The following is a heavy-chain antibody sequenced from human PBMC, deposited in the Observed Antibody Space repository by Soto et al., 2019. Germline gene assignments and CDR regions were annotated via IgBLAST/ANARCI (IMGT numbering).Heavy chain of an antibody. V-gene: IGHV4-39*01. Sequence: SETLSLTCTVSGGSIGSSSYYWGWIRQPPGKGLEWIGSIYYSGNTFYNPSLKSRVTISVDTSKNQLYLHLSSVTAADTAIFYCASIAAPGTTHFDYWGQGTLVTVSS. CDR1: GGSIGSSSYY. CDR2: IYYSGNT. D-gene: IGHD6-13*01. CDR3: ASIAAPGTTHFDY. J-gene: IGHJ4*02.